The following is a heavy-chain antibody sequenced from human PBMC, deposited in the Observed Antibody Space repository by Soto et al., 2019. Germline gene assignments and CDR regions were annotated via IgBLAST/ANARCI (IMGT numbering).Heavy chain of an antibody. Sequence: QVRLEASGPGLVKPSATLALICSVSGGSVNNANYFWNWIRHHPEKGLEWIGYIYYSGSTRYNPSFKTRVTLSIDTSKNHLFLRVNSVTVADTAVYFCARDADYGGSRGGMDVWGRGTTVTVSS. CDR1: GGSVNNANYF. D-gene: IGHD4-17*01. J-gene: IGHJ6*02. CDR3: ARDADYGGSRGGMDV. V-gene: IGHV4-31*03. CDR2: IYYSGST.